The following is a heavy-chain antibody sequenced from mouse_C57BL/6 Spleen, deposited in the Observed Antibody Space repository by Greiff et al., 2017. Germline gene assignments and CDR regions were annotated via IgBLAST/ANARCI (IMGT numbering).Heavy chain of an antibody. CDR1: GYAFSSYW. CDR2: IYPGDGDT. J-gene: IGHJ3*01. D-gene: IGHD1-1*01. CDR3: ARSGGSSLAY. Sequence: VKLMESGAELVKPGASVKISCKASGYAFSSYWMNWVKQRPGKGLEWIGQIYPGDGDTNYNGKFKGKATLTADKSSSTAYMQLSSLTSEDSAVYFCARSGGSSLAYWGQGTLVTVSA. V-gene: IGHV1-80*01.